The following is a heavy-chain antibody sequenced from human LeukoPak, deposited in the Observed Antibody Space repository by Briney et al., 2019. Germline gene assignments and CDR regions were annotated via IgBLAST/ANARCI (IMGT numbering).Heavy chain of an antibody. CDR2: TYYRSKWYN. D-gene: IGHD3-3*01. CDR3: ARGPYYDFWSGTRLKYFQH. Sequence: SQTLSLTCGISGDNVSSNRVSWNWVRQSPSRGLERLGRTYYRSKWYNDYAISVRSRITINPDTSKNQFSLKLSSVTAADTAVYYCARGPYYDFWSGTRLKYFQHWGQGTLVTVSS. V-gene: IGHV6-1*01. CDR1: GDNVSSNRVS. J-gene: IGHJ1*01.